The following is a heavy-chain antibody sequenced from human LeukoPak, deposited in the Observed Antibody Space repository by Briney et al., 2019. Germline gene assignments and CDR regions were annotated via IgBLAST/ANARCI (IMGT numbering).Heavy chain of an antibody. D-gene: IGHD3-3*01. CDR3: ARDDFWSGYPSDY. CDR1: GFTFSTYT. Sequence: GGSLRLSCAASGFTFSTYTMSWVRQAPGKGLEWVSSISGSGGNTYYADYVKGRFTISRDNSKNTLYLQMNSLRAEDTAVYYCARDDFWSGYPSDYWGQGTLVTVSS. V-gene: IGHV3-23*01. J-gene: IGHJ4*02. CDR2: ISGSGGNT.